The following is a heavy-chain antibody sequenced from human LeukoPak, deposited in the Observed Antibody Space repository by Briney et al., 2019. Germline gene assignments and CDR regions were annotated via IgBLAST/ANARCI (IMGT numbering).Heavy chain of an antibody. CDR1: GGSIISTNYY. CDR2: IYYDGST. J-gene: IGHJ4*02. V-gene: IGHV4-39*07. Sequence: SETLSLTCTVSGGSIISTNYYWAWIRQPPGKGLEWIATIYYDGSTYYTPSLKSRVTISVDTSRNQFSLNLTSATAADMAVYYCARVSGGMRDTTSIWGQGTLVTVSS. D-gene: IGHD3-16*01. CDR3: ARVSGGMRDTTSI.